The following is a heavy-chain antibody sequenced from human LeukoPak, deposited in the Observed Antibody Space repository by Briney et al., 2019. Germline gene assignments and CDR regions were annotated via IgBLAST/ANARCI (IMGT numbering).Heavy chain of an antibody. CDR1: GFTFDDYA. D-gene: IGHD7-27*01. CDR2: ISHDGGNI. Sequence: PGGSLRLSCAPSGFTFDDYAFHWVSQAPGQGLEWVALISHDGGNIYYTPSVQGRFTISRDNSKNMLYLHMNSLRREDTAVYYCARYPPLRTGWSHNHFDFSGQGTLVTVSS. CDR3: ARYPPLRTGWSHNHFDF. V-gene: IGHV3-30*04. J-gene: IGHJ4*02.